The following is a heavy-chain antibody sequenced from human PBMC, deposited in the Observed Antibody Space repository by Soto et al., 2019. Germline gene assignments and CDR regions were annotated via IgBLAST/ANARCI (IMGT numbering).Heavy chain of an antibody. CDR2: IIDSGAST. J-gene: IGHJ6*02. V-gene: IGHV3-23*01. CDR3: AKGRSYYYYYGVDV. CDR1: GFTFSSCA. Sequence: GGSLRLSCAASGFTFSSCAMGWVRQAPGKGLEWVSDIIDSGASTYYADSVKCRFTISRDNSKSTLYLQMNSLRAEVTALYYCAKGRSYYYYYGVDVWGQGTTVTVSS.